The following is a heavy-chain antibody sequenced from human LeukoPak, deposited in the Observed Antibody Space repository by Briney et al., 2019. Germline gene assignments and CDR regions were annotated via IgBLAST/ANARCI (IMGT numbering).Heavy chain of an antibody. V-gene: IGHV4-39*02. CDR3: AREYSRSVVAGSRPDL. CDR2: MYYRGTT. Sequence: SETLSLTCSVSGGSISSSSYHWGWIRQSPGKGLEWIGSMYYRGTTYENSSLKSRLTLSTDTSNNHFSLKLTSVTAADTAVYFCAREYSRSVVAGSRPDLWGQGLLVTVSS. CDR1: GGSISSSSYH. J-gene: IGHJ4*02. D-gene: IGHD2-21*01.